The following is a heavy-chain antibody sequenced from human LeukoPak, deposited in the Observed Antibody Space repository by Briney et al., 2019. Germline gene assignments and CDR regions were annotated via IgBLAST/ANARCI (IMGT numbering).Heavy chain of an antibody. V-gene: IGHV4-59*01. D-gene: IGHD3-22*01. CDR2: IYYSGST. J-gene: IGHJ4*02. CDR1: GGSFSSYY. Sequence: SETLSLTCTVSGGSFSSYYWSWIRQPPGKGLEWIGYIYYSGSTNYNPSLKGRVTISVATSKNQFSLKLSSVTAADTAVYYCAREVPYYYDSSGYYYYFDYWGQGTLVTVSS. CDR3: AREVPYYYDSSGYYYYFDY.